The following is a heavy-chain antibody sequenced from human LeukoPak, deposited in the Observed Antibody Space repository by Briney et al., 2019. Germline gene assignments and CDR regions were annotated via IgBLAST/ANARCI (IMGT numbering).Heavy chain of an antibody. Sequence: SETLSHTCTVSGGSTSFYYWSWIRQPAGKGLEWIGRIYSNDNTNYNPSLKSRVTMSLDTSKNQFSLKLTSVTAADTAVYYCARGPYGSGSHRWFDPWGQGALVTVSS. CDR1: GGSTSFYY. J-gene: IGHJ5*02. V-gene: IGHV4-4*07. D-gene: IGHD3-10*01. CDR3: ARGPYGSGSHRWFDP. CDR2: IYSNDNT.